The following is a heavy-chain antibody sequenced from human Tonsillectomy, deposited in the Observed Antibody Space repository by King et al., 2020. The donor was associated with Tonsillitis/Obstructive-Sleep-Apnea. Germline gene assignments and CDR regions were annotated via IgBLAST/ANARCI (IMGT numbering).Heavy chain of an antibody. D-gene: IGHD3-16*02. CDR2: ISYDGSNK. Sequence: VQLVESGGGVVQPGRSLRLSCAASGFTSSSYAMHWVRQAPGKGLEWVAVISYDGSNKYYADSVKGRFTISRDNSKNTLYLQMNSLRAEDTAVYYCARNGGNYVWGSYRDMDVWGKGTTVTVSS. V-gene: IGHV3-30*01. CDR1: GFTSSSYA. CDR3: ARNGGNYVWGSYRDMDV. J-gene: IGHJ6*03.